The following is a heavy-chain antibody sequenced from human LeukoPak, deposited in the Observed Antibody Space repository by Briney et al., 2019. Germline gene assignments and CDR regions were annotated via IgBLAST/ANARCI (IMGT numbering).Heavy chain of an antibody. CDR1: GGTFSSYA. Sequence: ASVKVSCKASGGTFSSYAISWVRQATGQGLEWMGWMNPNSGNTGYAQKFQGRVTMTRNTSISTAYMELSSLRSEDTDVYYCARGRGLGYSYGYIPYYWGQGTLVTVSS. CDR3: ARGRGLGYSYGYIPYY. J-gene: IGHJ4*02. V-gene: IGHV1-8*02. CDR2: MNPNSGNT. D-gene: IGHD5-18*01.